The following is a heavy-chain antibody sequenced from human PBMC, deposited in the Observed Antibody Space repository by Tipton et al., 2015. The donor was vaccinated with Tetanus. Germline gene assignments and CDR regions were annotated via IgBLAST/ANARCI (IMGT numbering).Heavy chain of an antibody. J-gene: IGHJ4*02. D-gene: IGHD2-15*01. Sequence: QVQLVQSGGGVVQPGRSLRLSCAASGFTLSNYGMHWVRQGPGRGLEWVAGIWYDGSHENYAESVKGRFTIFRDNSKSTLYLRMNSLRAEDTAVYFCARDGSLGRAYYFDYWGQGTLVTVSS. V-gene: IGHV3-33*01. CDR2: IWYDGSHE. CDR1: GFTLSNYG. CDR3: ARDGSLGRAYYFDY.